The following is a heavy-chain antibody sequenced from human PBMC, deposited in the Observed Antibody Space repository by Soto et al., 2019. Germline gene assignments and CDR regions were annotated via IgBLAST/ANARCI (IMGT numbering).Heavy chain of an antibody. V-gene: IGHV1-69*08. D-gene: IGHD5-12*01. J-gene: IGHJ4*02. CDR1: GGTFSSYT. CDR2: IIPILGIA. CDR3: AIEYSGYAWLDY. Sequence: QVQLVQSGAEVKKPGSSVKVSCKASGGTFSSYTISWVRQAPGQGLEWMGRIIPILGIANYAQKFQGRVTITADKSTSTAYMELSSLRSEDTAVYYCAIEYSGYAWLDYWGQGTLVTVSS.